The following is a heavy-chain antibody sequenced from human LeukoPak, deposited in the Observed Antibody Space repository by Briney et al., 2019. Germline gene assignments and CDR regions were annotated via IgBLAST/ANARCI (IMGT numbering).Heavy chain of an antibody. D-gene: IGHD6-13*01. CDR3: AGGAGGPKRIAIKYYFDY. V-gene: IGHV4-34*01. J-gene: IGHJ4*02. Sequence: RASETLSLTCAVYGGSFSGYYWSWIRQPPGKGLEWIGEINHSGSTNYNPSLKSRVTISVDTSKNQFSLKLSSVAAADTAVYYCAGGAGGPKRIAIKYYFDYWGQGTLVTVSS. CDR2: INHSGST. CDR1: GGSFSGYY.